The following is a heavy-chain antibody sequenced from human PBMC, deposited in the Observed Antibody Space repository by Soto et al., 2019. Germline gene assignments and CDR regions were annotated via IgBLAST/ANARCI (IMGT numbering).Heavy chain of an antibody. J-gene: IGHJ4*02. CDR1: GGSISSGGYY. V-gene: IGHV4-31*03. D-gene: IGHD2-2*01. CDR3: ARLGYCISTSCPSE. Sequence: QVQLQESGPGLVKPSQTLSLTCTVSGGSISSGGYYWSWIRQHPGKGLEWIGYIYYSGSTYYNPCLKSRVTISVDTSKNQFSLKLSSVPAADTAVYYCARLGYCISTSCPSEWGQGTLVTVSS. CDR2: IYYSGST.